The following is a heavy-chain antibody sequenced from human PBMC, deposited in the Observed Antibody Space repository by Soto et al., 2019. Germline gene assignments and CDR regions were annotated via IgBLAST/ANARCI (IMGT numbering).Heavy chain of an antibody. CDR1: GDSISSYN. V-gene: IGHV4-4*09. D-gene: IGHD3-10*01. CDR2: FRSGGGT. J-gene: IGHJ6*02. Sequence: QVQLQESGPGLVKPSETLSLTCTVSGDSISSYNLAWIRQPPGKGLEWIGYFRSGGGTSYNPSLKGRVAISAVTATRQFSLGLGSVTAADTAVYYCVRQGIGVLHGLVDVWGQGTTVTVS. CDR3: VRQGIGVLHGLVDV.